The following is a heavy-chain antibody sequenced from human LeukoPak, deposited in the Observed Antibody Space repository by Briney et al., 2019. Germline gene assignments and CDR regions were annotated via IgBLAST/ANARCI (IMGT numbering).Heavy chain of an antibody. J-gene: IGHJ6*04. CDR2: IYYSGST. D-gene: IGHD3-9*01. CDR1: GGSISSGGYY. Sequence: KSSETLSLTCTVSGGSISSGGYYWSWIRQHPGKGLEWIGYIYYSGSTYYNPSLKSRVTISVDTSKNQFSLKLSSVTAADTAVYYCAKDEVRYFDWSHHYHYGMDVWGKGTTVTVSS. V-gene: IGHV4-31*03. CDR3: AKDEVRYFDWSHHYHYGMDV.